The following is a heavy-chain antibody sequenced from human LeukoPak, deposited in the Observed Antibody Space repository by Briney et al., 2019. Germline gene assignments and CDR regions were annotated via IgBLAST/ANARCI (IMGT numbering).Heavy chain of an antibody. J-gene: IGHJ4*02. CDR2: IYSGGST. V-gene: IGHV3-66*01. CDR1: GFTVSSNY. Sequence: GGSLRLSCAASGFTVSSNYMSWVRQAPGKGLEWVSVIYSGGSTYSADSVKGRFTVSRDNAKNTLYLQMNSLRAEDTAVYYCARAGFRFWSGYLDYWGQGTLVTVSS. CDR3: ARAGFRFWSGYLDY. D-gene: IGHD3-3*01.